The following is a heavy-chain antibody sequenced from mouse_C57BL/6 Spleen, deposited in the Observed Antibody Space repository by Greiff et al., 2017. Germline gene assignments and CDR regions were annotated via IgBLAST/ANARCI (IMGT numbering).Heavy chain of an antibody. J-gene: IGHJ1*03. V-gene: IGHV10-3*01. Sequence: EVKVVESGGGLVQPKGSLKLSCAASGFTFNTYAMHWVRQAPGKGLEWVARIRSKSSNYATYYADSVKDRFTISRDDSQSMLYLQMNNLKTEDTAMYYCVRDGRLGRDWYFDVWGTGTTVTVSS. CDR3: VRDGRLGRDWYFDV. CDR1: GFTFNTYA. D-gene: IGHD4-1*01. CDR2: IRSKSSNYAT.